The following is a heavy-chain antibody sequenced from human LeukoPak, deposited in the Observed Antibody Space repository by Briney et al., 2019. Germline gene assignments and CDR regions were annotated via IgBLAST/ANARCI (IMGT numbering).Heavy chain of an antibody. CDR1: GGSISSYY. Sequence: SETLSLTCTVSGGSISSYYWSWIRQPPGKGREWIGYIYYSGSTNYNPSLKSRVTISVDTSKNQFSLKLSSVTAADTAVYYCARTSSGHYYFDYWGQGTLVTVSS. CDR2: IYYSGST. V-gene: IGHV4-59*01. J-gene: IGHJ4*02. D-gene: IGHD3-22*01. CDR3: ARTSSGHYYFDY.